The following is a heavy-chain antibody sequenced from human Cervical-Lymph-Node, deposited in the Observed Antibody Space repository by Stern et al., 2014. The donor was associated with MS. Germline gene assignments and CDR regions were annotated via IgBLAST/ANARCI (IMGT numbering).Heavy chain of an antibody. CDR1: GFTFSNFA. D-gene: IGHD1-1*01. J-gene: IGHJ4*02. V-gene: IGHV3-23*04. Sequence: MQLVQSGGGLVQPGGSLRLSCAGSGFTFSNFAMTWIRQAPGKGLERVSGSGTDGGTHYAESVKGRFSISRDNSRSTLYLQMEGLRAEDTAVYYCGKDLHYWSADSWGQGTLVTVSS. CDR2: SGTDGGT. CDR3: GKDLHYWSADS.